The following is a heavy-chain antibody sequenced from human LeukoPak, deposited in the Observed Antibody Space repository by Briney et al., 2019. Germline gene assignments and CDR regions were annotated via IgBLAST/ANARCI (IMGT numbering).Heavy chain of an antibody. Sequence: GGSLRLSCAASGFTFSSYAMSWVRPAPGKGLEWVSAISNTGGSTYYADSVKGRFTISRDKSKNTLSLQMNSLRAEDTAVYYCAQQVGYCSSGSCYFTYWGQGTLVTVS. V-gene: IGHV3-23*01. CDR1: GFTFSSYA. D-gene: IGHD2-15*01. J-gene: IGHJ1*01. CDR3: AQQVGYCSSGSCYFTY. CDR2: ISNTGGST.